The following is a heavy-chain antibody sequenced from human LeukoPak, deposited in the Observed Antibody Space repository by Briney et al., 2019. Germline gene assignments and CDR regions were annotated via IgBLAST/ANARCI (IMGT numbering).Heavy chain of an antibody. V-gene: IGHV4-59*01. CDR1: GGSISSYY. J-gene: IGHJ4*02. D-gene: IGHD6-13*01. Sequence: SETLPLTCTVSGGSISSYYWSWIRQPPGKGLEWIGYMYYSGSTNYNPSLKSRVTISVDTSKNQFSLKLSSVTAADTAVYYCARDSLGAAAGTMFDYWGQGTLVTVSS. CDR3: ARDSLGAAAGTMFDY. CDR2: MYYSGST.